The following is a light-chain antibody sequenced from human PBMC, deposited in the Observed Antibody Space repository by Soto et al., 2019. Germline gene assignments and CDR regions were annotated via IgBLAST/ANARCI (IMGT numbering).Light chain of an antibody. V-gene: IGLV2-8*01. J-gene: IGLJ1*01. Sequence: QSVLTQPPSASGFPGQSVTISCTGTSSDVGGYNYVSWYQHHPGKAPKLIIHEVNVRPSGVPNRFSGSKSGNTASLTVSGLQADDEADYYCSSYAGSYNSVFGTGTKVTVL. CDR2: EVN. CDR3: SSYAGSYNSV. CDR1: SSDVGGYNY.